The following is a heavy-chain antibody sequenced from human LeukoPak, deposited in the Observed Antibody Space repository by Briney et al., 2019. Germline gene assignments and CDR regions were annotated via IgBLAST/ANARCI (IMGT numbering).Heavy chain of an antibody. J-gene: IGHJ5*02. V-gene: IGHV4-39*01. CDR3: ARGGSGWPNWFDP. CDR2: MYYSGST. CDR1: GGSISSSSYY. Sequence: SETLSLTCTVSGGSISSSSYYWGWIRQPPGKGLEWIGSMYYSGSTYYNPSLKSRVTISVDTSKNQFSLKLSSVTAADTAVYYCARGGSGWPNWFDPWGQGTLVTVSS. D-gene: IGHD6-19*01.